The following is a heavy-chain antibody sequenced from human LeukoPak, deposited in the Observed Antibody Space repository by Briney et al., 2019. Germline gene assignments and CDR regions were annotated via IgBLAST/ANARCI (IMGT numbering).Heavy chain of an antibody. CDR1: GFTFSSYS. D-gene: IGHD1-26*01. J-gene: IGHJ4*02. CDR2: ISRSSSYI. CDR3: AKDLRSSADSKMGAADY. Sequence: GGSLRLSCAASGFTFSSYSVNWVRQAPGKGLEWVSSISRSSSYIYYADSVKGRFTISRDNAKNSLYLQMNSLRAEDTAVYYCAKDLRSSADSKMGAADYWGQGTLVTVSS. V-gene: IGHV3-21*01.